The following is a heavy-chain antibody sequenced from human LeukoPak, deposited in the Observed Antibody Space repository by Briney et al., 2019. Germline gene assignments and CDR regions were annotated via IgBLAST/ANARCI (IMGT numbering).Heavy chain of an antibody. V-gene: IGHV4-61*02. Sequence: SETLSLTCTVSGGPISSGDYYWTWIRQPAGKGLEWIGRIYTSGSTNYNPSLKSRVTISVDTSKNQFSLKLSSVTAADTAVYYCARARGDYGDYQPLDYYCMDVWGKGTTVTVSS. CDR1: GGPISSGDYY. J-gene: IGHJ6*03. CDR3: ARARGDYGDYQPLDYYCMDV. CDR2: IYTSGST. D-gene: IGHD4-17*01.